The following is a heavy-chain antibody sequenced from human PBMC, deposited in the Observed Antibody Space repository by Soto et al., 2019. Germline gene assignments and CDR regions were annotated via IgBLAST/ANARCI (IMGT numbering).Heavy chain of an antibody. V-gene: IGHV4-38-2*02. CDR1: GFSISIGYF. D-gene: IGHD3-22*01. CDR3: ARDSSGYYWFDP. CDR2: IYHSGTT. J-gene: IGHJ5*02. Sequence: PSETLSLTCAVSGFSISIGYFCGCMRQPPGKGPEWLGSIYHSGTTYYNPSVKGRVTISVDTSKNQFSLKMSSVTAADTAVYYCARDSSGYYWFDPWGQGTLVTVSS.